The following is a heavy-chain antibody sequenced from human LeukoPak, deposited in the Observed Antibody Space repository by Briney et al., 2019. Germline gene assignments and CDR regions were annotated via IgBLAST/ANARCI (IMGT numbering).Heavy chain of an antibody. Sequence: GGSLRLSCAASGFTVSSNYMSWVRQAPGKGLEWGSVIFSGGSTYYADSVKGRFTISRDTSKNTLYPQMNSLRAEDTAVYYGARAAQSVYGSGFYYYYGMDVWGQGTTVTVSS. CDR1: GFTVSSNY. CDR3: ARAAQSVYGSGFYYYYGMDV. CDR2: IFSGGST. D-gene: IGHD2-15*01. J-gene: IGHJ6*02. V-gene: IGHV3-66*01.